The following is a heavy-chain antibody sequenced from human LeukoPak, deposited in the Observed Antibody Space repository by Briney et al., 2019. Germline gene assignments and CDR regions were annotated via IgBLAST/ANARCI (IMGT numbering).Heavy chain of an antibody. CDR1: GYTFTSYG. CDR2: ISGYDGNT. J-gene: IGHJ6*03. Sequence: ASVQVSCKASGYTFTSYGISWVRQAPGQGLEWMGWISGYDGNTDYAQNLQGRVTLTTDTSTSTAYMELRSLRSDDTAVYYCARGSGRPNSYYYYMDVWGKGTTVTVSS. CDR3: ARGSGRPNSYYYYMDV. V-gene: IGHV1-18*01. D-gene: IGHD3-10*01.